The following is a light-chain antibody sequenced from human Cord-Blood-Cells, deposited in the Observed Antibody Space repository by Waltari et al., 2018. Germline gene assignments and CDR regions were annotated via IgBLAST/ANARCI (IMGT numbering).Light chain of an antibody. CDR1: SSDVGSYNL. J-gene: IGLJ1*01. CDR2: EGS. CDR3: CSYAGSSTYV. Sequence: QSALTQPASVSGSPGQSITISCPGTSSDVGSYNLVSWYQQHPGKAPKLMFYEGSKRPSAVSNRFSGSKSGNTASLTISGLQAEDEADYYCCSYAGSSTYVFGTGTKVTVL. V-gene: IGLV2-23*01.